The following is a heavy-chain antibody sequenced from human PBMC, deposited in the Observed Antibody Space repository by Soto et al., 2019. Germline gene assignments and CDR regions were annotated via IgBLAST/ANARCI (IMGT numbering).Heavy chain of an antibody. CDR3: AKCRWVVTATPIDY. J-gene: IGHJ4*02. CDR1: GFSFSTFG. CDR2: ISYDGSNK. Sequence: XXSLRLSFAASGFSFSTFGMHWVLQAPGRGLEWVAVISYDGSNKFYADSVKGRFTISRDNSKNTLYLQMNSLRAEDTAVYYCAKCRWVVTATPIDYWGQGTLVTVSS. D-gene: IGHD2-15*01. V-gene: IGHV3-30*18.